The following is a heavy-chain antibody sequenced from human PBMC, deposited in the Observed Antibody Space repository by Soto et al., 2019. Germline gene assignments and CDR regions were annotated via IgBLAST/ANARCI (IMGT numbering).Heavy chain of an antibody. D-gene: IGHD4-17*01. CDR2: IIPIFGTA. CDR1: GGTSSSYA. Sequence: SVKVSCKASGGTSSSYAISWVRQAPGQGLEWMGGIIPIFGTANYAQKFQGRVTITADESTSTAYMELSSLRSEDSAVFYCARATDYGDPTYYLDDWGQGSLVTVSS. V-gene: IGHV1-69*13. J-gene: IGHJ4*02. CDR3: ARATDYGDPTYYLDD.